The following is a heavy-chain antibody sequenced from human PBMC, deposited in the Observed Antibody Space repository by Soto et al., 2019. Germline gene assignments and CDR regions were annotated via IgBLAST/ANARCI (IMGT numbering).Heavy chain of an antibody. V-gene: IGHV3-53*02. CDR3: VGKWFDF. CDR1: EFTVSSNF. CDR2: IYSGDST. J-gene: IGHJ5*01. Sequence: EVQLVETGGGLIQPGGSLRLSCAASEFTVSSNFMNWVRQAPGKGLEWVSVIYSGDSTYYADSVKGRFTISRDNSKNTLYLHMNNLRVEDTAVYYCVGKWFDFWGQGTLVTVSS.